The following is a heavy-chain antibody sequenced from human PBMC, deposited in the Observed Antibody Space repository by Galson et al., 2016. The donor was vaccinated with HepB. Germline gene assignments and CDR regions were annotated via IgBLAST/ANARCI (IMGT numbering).Heavy chain of an antibody. V-gene: IGHV1-18*04. D-gene: IGHD7-27*01. Sequence: VSCKASGYTFTTFGIAWVRRAPGQGLEWMGWISGYDGTTHYAQNLQGRTTMTADTSTTTVHMELRSLRSDDTAMYYCARSGDGNWFETWGQGTLVTVSS. CDR1: GYTFTTFG. CDR3: ARSGDGNWFET. J-gene: IGHJ5*02. CDR2: ISGYDGTT.